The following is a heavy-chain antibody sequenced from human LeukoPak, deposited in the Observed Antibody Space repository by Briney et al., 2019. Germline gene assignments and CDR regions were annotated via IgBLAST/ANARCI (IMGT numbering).Heavy chain of an antibody. CDR3: ARSTTPNENEYFEH. CDR2: INPNSGGT. CDR1: GYTFTSYA. V-gene: IGHV1-2*02. D-gene: IGHD2/OR15-2a*01. Sequence: ASVKVSCKASGYTFTSYAMHWVRQAPGQGLEWMGWINPNSGGTNYIQKFQGRVTMTRDTSISTAYMELSRLRSDDTAVYYCARSTTPNENEYFEHWGQGTLVTVSS. J-gene: IGHJ1*01.